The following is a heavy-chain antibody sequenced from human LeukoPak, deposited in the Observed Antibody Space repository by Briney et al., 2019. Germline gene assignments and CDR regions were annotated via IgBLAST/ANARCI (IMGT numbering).Heavy chain of an antibody. CDR3: AREEGIVVVPAAMEALYYFDY. CDR2: IWYDGSNK. D-gene: IGHD2-2*01. J-gene: IGHJ4*02. V-gene: IGHV3-33*01. Sequence: GGSLRLSCAASGFTFSSYGMHWVRQAPGKGLEWVAVIWYDGSNKYYADSVKGRFTISRDNSKNTLYLQMNSLRAEDTAVYYCAREEGIVVVPAAMEALYYFDYWGQGTLVTVSS. CDR1: GFTFSSYG.